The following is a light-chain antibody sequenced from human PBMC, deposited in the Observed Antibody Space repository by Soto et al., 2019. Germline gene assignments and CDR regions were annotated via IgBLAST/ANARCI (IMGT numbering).Light chain of an antibody. Sequence: QSALTQPRSVSGSPGQSVTISCTGSSSDVGTYNYVSWYQQHPGRAPKLMIYDVTKRPSGVPDRFSGSKSGNTASLTISGLPADHEADYYCCPYAGHFPRVFGGGTKLTVL. V-gene: IGLV2-11*01. CDR1: SSDVGTYNY. J-gene: IGLJ3*02. CDR3: CPYAGHFPRV. CDR2: DVT.